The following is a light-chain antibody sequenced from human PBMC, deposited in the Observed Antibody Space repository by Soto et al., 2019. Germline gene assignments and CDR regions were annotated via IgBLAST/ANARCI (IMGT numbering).Light chain of an antibody. CDR2: GAS. J-gene: IGKJ2*01. Sequence: EVVLTQSPDTLPLSPGERATLSCRASQSVSINSLVWYQQKLGQAPRLLIYGASNRATGIPDRFSASGSGTDFTLTISRLEPEDFAMYYCQQYSSSWYTFGQGTKVEVK. V-gene: IGKV3-20*01. CDR1: QSVSINS. CDR3: QQYSSSWYT.